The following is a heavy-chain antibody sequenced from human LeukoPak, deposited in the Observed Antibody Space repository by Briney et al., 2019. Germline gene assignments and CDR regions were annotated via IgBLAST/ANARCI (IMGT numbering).Heavy chain of an antibody. D-gene: IGHD3-10*01. Sequence: SETLSLTCAVYGESFSDYYWSWIRQPPGKGLEWIGEMNHSGSTNYNPSLKSRVTISVDTSKNQFSLKLSSVTAADTAVYYCARPDPQLLWFGEPGGPYYMDVWGKGTTVTVSS. V-gene: IGHV4-34*01. J-gene: IGHJ6*03. CDR1: GESFSDYY. CDR2: MNHSGST. CDR3: ARPDPQLLWFGEPGGPYYMDV.